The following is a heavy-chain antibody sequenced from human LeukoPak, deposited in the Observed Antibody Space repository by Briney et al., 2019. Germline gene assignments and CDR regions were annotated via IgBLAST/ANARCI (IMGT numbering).Heavy chain of an antibody. CDR2: ISTGGST. CDR1: GASIGSSY. V-gene: IGHV4-4*07. CDR3: ARDQTYYVSSGYYYVTYLQH. J-gene: IGHJ1*01. D-gene: IGHD3-22*01. Sequence: SETLSLTCTVSGASIGSSYCTWIRQPAGEGLEWIGRISTGGSTTYNPSFKSRVTMSVDMYKNQFSLKLASVTAADTAVYYCARDQTYYVSSGYYYVTYLQHWGQGILVTVSS.